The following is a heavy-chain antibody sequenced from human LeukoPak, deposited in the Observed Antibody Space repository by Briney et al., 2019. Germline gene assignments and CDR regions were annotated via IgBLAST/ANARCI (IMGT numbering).Heavy chain of an antibody. J-gene: IGHJ4*02. CDR3: VRKSAARRTSEFDY. CDR2: ISPNSGGT. D-gene: IGHD6-6*01. CDR1: GYTFTGYY. Sequence: ASVKVSCKASGYTFTGYYMNWVRQAPGQGLEWMGWISPNSGGTNYAQKFQDRVTMTSDTSINTGYMELSSLKSDDTAVYYCVRKSAARRTSEFDYWGQGSLVTVSS. V-gene: IGHV1-2*02.